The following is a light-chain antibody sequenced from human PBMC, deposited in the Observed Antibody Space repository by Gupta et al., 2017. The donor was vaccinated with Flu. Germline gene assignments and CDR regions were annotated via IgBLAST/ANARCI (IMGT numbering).Light chain of an antibody. V-gene: IGLV2-14*01. Sequence: QSALTQPASVSGSPGQSITISCTGTSSDVGGYNYVSWYQQHPGKAPKLMIYEVSNRPSGVSNRFSGSKSGNTASLTISGLQAEDEADYYCSSYTSSSTPFCVFGTGTKVTVL. CDR1: SSDVGGYNY. J-gene: IGLJ1*01. CDR3: SSYTSSSTPFCV. CDR2: EVS.